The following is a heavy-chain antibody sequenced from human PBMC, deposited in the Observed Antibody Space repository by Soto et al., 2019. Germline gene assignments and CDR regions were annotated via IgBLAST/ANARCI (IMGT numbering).Heavy chain of an antibody. V-gene: IGHV3-48*02. D-gene: IGHD5-18*01. Sequence: GGSLRLSCAASGFTFSSYSMNWVRQAPGKGLEWVSYISSSSSTIYYADSVKGRFTISRDNAKNSLYLQMNSLRDEDTAVYYCAREMPWGYSYGYNDHWGQGTLVTVSS. CDR2: ISSSSSTI. CDR1: GFTFSSYS. CDR3: AREMPWGYSYGYNDH. J-gene: IGHJ4*02.